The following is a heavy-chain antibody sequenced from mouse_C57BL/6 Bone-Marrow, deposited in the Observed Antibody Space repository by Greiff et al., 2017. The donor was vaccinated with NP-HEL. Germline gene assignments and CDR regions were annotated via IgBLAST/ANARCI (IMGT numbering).Heavy chain of an antibody. CDR3: ARHQGGYFDY. CDR1: GFTFSSYG. Sequence: EVMLVESGGDLVKPGGSLKLSCAASGFTFSSYGMSWVRQTPDKRLEWVATISSGGSYTYYPDSVKGRFTISRDNAKNTLYLQMSSLKSEDTAMYYCARHQGGYFDYWGQGTTLTVSS. V-gene: IGHV5-6*01. J-gene: IGHJ2*01. CDR2: ISSGGSYT.